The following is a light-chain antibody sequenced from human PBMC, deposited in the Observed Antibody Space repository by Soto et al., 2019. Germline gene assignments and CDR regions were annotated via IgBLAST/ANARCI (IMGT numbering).Light chain of an antibody. CDR3: QAWDSSTFYV. Sequence: SYELTQPPSVSVSPGQTASITCSGDKLGDKYACWYQQKPGQSPVLVIYQDSKRPSGIPERFSGSNAGNTATLTISGTQAMDEADYYCQAWDSSTFYVFCTGTKLTVL. CDR2: QDS. J-gene: IGLJ1*01. V-gene: IGLV3-1*01. CDR1: KLGDKY.